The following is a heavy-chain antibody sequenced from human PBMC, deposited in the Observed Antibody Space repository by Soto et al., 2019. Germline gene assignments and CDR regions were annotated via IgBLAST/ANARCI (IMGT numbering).Heavy chain of an antibody. V-gene: IGHV3-23*01. J-gene: IGHJ6*02. D-gene: IGHD3-3*01. Sequence: EEQLLESGGGLVEPGGSLRLSCVASGFKFRSYGMAWVRQAPGKGLEWVSDINESGGTTNYAESVRGRFAISRDNSRNKLDLLMNSLRPEDTAVYYCVKDRATIFGVIWKYGMDVWGQGTTVYVSS. CDR2: INESGGTT. CDR1: GFKFRSYG. CDR3: VKDRATIFGVIWKYGMDV.